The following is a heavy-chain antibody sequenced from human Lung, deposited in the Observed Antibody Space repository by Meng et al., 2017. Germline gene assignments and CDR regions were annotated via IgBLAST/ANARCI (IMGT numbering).Heavy chain of an antibody. D-gene: IGHD6-6*01. CDR2: ISAYSGYT. J-gene: IGHJ4*02. CDR1: GYSFTCCG. CDR3: ARNSSTSVVDY. V-gene: IGHV1-18*01. Sequence: QVQLVQSGAEVKKPGASVKVSCKASGYSFTCCGISWVRQAPGQGLEWLGWISAYSGYTNYAQKLQGRVTMTTDTSTSTAYMELRSQGSDDTALYYCARNSSTSVVDYWGQGTLVTVSS.